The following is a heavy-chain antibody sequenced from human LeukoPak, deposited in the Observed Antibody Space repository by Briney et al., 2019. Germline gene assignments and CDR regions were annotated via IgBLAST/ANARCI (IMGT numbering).Heavy chain of an antibody. CDR1: GDSISSSSSY. CDR3: ARRQSRGLWYFDY. Sequence: SETLSLTCTVSGDSISSSSSYWGWIRQPPGKGLEWIGNIYYSGTTYSNPSLKSRVTISIDTSKNQFSLKLSSVTAADTAVYYCARRQSRGLWYFDYWGQGTLVTVSS. J-gene: IGHJ4*02. V-gene: IGHV4-39*01. D-gene: IGHD3-16*01. CDR2: IYYSGTT.